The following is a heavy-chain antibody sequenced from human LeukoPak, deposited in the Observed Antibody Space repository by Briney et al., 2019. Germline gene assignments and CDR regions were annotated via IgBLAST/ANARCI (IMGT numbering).Heavy chain of an antibody. CDR2: INHSGST. CDR1: GGSFSGYY. CDR3: ARRSAARRPNWFDP. Sequence: SETLSLTCAVYGGSFSGYYWSWIRQPPGKGLEWIGEINHSGSTNYNPSLKSRVTISVDTSKNQFSLKLSSVTAADTAVYYCARRSAARRPNWFDPWGQGTLVTVSS. V-gene: IGHV4-34*01. D-gene: IGHD6-6*01. J-gene: IGHJ5*02.